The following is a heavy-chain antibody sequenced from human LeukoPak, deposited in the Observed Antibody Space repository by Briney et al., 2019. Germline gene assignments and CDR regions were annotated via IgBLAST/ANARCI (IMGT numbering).Heavy chain of an antibody. D-gene: IGHD3-10*01. CDR3: AGVLTNGDLPGY. CDR2: MNPKIGNT. Sequence: WVNDSCLASGYIFTSYDINWVRQATGQGLAGMGGMNPKIGNTGYAQKFQGRVTMTRNTSISTAYMELSSLRSEDTAVYYCAGVLTNGDLPGYWGQGTLVTVSS. V-gene: IGHV1-8*01. CDR1: GYIFTSYD. J-gene: IGHJ4*02.